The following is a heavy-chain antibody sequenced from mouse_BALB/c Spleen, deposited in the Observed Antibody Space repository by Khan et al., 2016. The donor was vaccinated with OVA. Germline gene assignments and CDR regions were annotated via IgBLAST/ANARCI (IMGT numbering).Heavy chain of an antibody. CDR1: GFSLTTYG. J-gene: IGHJ3*01. D-gene: IGHD2-14*01. CDR3: ARNSDRYDFSY. CDR2: IWSGGNA. Sequence: QVQLKQSGPGLVQPSQSLSITCTVSGFSLTTYGIHWVRQSPGKGLEWLGVIWSGGNADYNAAFMSRLSISKDNSKSQVFFKMNSLQADDTAIYYCARNSDRYDFSYWGQGTLVTVSA. V-gene: IGHV2-4-1*01.